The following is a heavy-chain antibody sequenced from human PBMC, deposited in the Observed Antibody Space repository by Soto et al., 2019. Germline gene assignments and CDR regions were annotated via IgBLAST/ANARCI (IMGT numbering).Heavy chain of an antibody. Sequence: GGSLRLSCAASEFTFNSYAMSWVRQAPGKGLEWVSVISGSGDSTYYADSVKGRFTISRDNFKSTLYVQMNSLRAEDTAVYYCAKAHSSAWDGGDAFDIWGQGTMVTVSS. J-gene: IGHJ3*02. CDR3: AKAHSSAWDGGDAFDI. V-gene: IGHV3-23*01. D-gene: IGHD6-19*01. CDR1: EFTFNSYA. CDR2: ISGSGDST.